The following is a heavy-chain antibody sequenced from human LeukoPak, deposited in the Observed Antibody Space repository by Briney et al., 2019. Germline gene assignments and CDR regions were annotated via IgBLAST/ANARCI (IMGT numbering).Heavy chain of an antibody. J-gene: IGHJ3*02. V-gene: IGHV3-21*04. Sequence: GGSLRLSCAASGFTFSSYSMNWVRQAPGKGLEWVSSISSSSSYIYYADSVKGRFTISRDNAKNSLYLQMNSLRAEDMALYYCAKAVAGTFDAFDIWGQGTMVTVSS. CDR1: GFTFSSYS. CDR2: ISSSSSYI. CDR3: AKAVAGTFDAFDI. D-gene: IGHD6-19*01.